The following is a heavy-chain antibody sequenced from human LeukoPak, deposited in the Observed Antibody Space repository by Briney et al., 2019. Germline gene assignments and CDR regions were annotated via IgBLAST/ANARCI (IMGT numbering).Heavy chain of an antibody. CDR3: ARDGPYFDY. Sequence: SETLSLTYTVSGGSISSYYWSWIRQPPGKGLEWIGYIYYSGSTNYNPSLKSRVTISVDTSKNQFSLKLSSVTAADTAVYYCARDGPYFDYWGQGTLVTVSS. V-gene: IGHV4-59*01. CDR1: GGSISSYY. D-gene: IGHD3/OR15-3a*01. J-gene: IGHJ4*02. CDR2: IYYSGST.